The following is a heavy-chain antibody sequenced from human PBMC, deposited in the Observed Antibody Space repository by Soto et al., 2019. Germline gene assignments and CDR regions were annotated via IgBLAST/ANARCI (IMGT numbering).Heavy chain of an antibody. CDR1: GFTFSSYG. J-gene: IGHJ6*03. CDR2: IWYDGSNK. CDR3: VRDTHGSGIYNMDV. D-gene: IGHD3-10*01. Sequence: QVQLVESGGGVVQPGRSLRLSCAASGFTFSSYGMHWVRQAPGKGLEWVAVIWYDGSNKYYADSVKGRFTISRDNSKNARYLQINSPRTDSTAVSYCVRDTHGSGIYNMDVCVNGGTVTVS. V-gene: IGHV3-33*01.